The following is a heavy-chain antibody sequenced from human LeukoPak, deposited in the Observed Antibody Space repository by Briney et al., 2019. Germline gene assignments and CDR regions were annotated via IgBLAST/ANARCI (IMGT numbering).Heavy chain of an antibody. V-gene: IGHV4-30-2*01. CDR1: GGSISSGGYY. CDR2: IYHSGST. CDR3: ARVPRSYYYYYYMDV. J-gene: IGHJ6*03. Sequence: SETLSLTCTVSGGSISSGGYYWSWIRQPPGKGLEWIGYIYHSGSTYYNPSLKSRVTISVDRSKNQFSLKLSSVTAADTAVYYCARVPRSYYYYYYMDVWGKGTTVTASS.